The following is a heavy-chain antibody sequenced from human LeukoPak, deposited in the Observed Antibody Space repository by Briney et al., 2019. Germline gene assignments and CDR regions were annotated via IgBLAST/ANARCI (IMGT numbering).Heavy chain of an antibody. CDR1: GFTFSSYG. Sequence: PGGSLRLSCAASGFTFSSYGMHWVRQAPGKGLEWVAVISYDGSNKYYADSVKGRFTISRDNSKNTLYLQMNSLRAEDTAVYYCDMMTDAFDIWGQGTMVTVSS. CDR3: DMMTDAFDI. V-gene: IGHV3-30*03. D-gene: IGHD3-16*01. J-gene: IGHJ3*02. CDR2: ISYDGSNK.